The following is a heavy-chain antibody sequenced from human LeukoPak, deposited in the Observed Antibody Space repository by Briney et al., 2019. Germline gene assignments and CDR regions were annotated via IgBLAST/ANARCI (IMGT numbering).Heavy chain of an antibody. V-gene: IGHV3-30-3*01. CDR3: AREGYYGSGSPPSLYFDY. D-gene: IGHD3-10*01. CDR1: GFTFRNYV. CDR2: TSGDLNVT. J-gene: IGHJ4*02. Sequence: GGSLRLSCAASGFTFRNYVMHWVRQAPGKGLEWVAVTSGDLNVTLYADSVKGRFTIYRDNSRSTLYLQMNSLRPEDTAIYYCAREGYYGSGSPPSLYFDYWGQGTLVTVSS.